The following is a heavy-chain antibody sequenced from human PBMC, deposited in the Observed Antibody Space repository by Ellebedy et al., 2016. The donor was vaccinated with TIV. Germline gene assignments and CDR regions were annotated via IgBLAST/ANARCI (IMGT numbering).Heavy chain of an antibody. CDR1: GFTFSSYA. Sequence: GESLKISCAASGFTFSSYAMSWVRQAPGKGLEWVSAISGSGGSTYYADSVKGRFTISRDNSKNTLYLQMNSLRAEDTAVYYCAKGVRYFDWLFDYWGQGTLVTVSS. D-gene: IGHD3-9*01. CDR3: AKGVRYFDWLFDY. J-gene: IGHJ4*02. CDR2: ISGSGGST. V-gene: IGHV3-23*01.